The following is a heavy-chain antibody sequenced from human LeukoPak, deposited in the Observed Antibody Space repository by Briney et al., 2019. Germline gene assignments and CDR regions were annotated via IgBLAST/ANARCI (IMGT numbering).Heavy chain of an antibody. J-gene: IGHJ4*02. V-gene: IGHV1-8*01. Sequence: ASVKVSCKTSGYTFTNYDINWVRQATGQGLEWLGWMSPNNGNTGYAQKFQGRVTMTEDTSTDTAYMELSSLRSEDTAVYYCARGVGLRSFDYWGQGTLVTVSS. CDR2: MSPNNGNT. CDR3: ARGVGLRSFDY. D-gene: IGHD2-15*01. CDR1: GYTFTNYD.